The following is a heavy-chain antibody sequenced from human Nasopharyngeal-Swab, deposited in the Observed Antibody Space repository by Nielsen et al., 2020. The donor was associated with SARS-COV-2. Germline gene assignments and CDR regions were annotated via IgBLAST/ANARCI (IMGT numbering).Heavy chain of an antibody. V-gene: IGHV1-8*01. J-gene: IGHJ5*02. CDR3: ARRRVPAATNWFDP. CDR1: GYTFTSYD. Sequence: ASVNVSCKASGYTFTSYDINWVRQATGQGLEWMGWMNPNSCNTGYAQKFQGRVTMTRNTSISTAYMELSSLRSEDTAVYYCARRRVPAATNWFDPWGQGTLVTVSS. CDR2: MNPNSCNT. D-gene: IGHD2-2*01.